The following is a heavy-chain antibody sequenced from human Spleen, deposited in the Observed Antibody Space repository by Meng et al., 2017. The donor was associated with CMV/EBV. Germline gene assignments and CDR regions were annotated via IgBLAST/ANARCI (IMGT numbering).Heavy chain of an antibody. CDR1: GFTFDGYD. Sequence: ESLKISCAASGFTFDGYDMSWVRQAPGKGLEWVSVINWNGDSTGYADSVKGRFTISRDNAKNSLYLQMNSLRAEDTAVYYCAGDCSSTNCNYDYYDMDVWGQGTTVTVSS. CDR2: INWNGDST. CDR3: AGDCSSTNCNYDYYDMDV. V-gene: IGHV3-20*04. D-gene: IGHD2-2*01. J-gene: IGHJ6*02.